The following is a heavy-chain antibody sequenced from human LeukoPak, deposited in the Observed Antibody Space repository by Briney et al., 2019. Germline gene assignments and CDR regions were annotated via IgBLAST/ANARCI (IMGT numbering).Heavy chain of an antibody. D-gene: IGHD4-17*01. CDR3: ARHGDGFYHGMDV. Sequence: GGSLRLSCAASDFTFSSYSMNWFRQAPGEGLGWVSSISSGGHNIFYADPVKGRFTISRDNAKNSLYLQMNSLRVEDTAVYYCARHGDGFYHGMDVWGQGTTVTVSS. V-gene: IGHV3-21*01. CDR2: ISSGGHNI. CDR1: DFTFSSYS. J-gene: IGHJ6*01.